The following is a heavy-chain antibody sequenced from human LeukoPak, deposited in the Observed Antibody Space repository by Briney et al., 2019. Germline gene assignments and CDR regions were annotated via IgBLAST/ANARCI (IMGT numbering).Heavy chain of an antibody. V-gene: IGHV3-53*05. CDR1: GFTVSSNY. CDR3: AKSKSDSSGWFPPVDY. D-gene: IGHD6-19*01. Sequence: PGGSLRLSCAASGFTVSSNYMSWVRQAPGKGLEWVSVIYRGGSTYYADSVKGRFTISRDNSKNTLYLQMNSLRADDTAVYYCAKSKSDSSGWFPPVDYWGQGTLVTVSS. CDR2: IYRGGST. J-gene: IGHJ4*02.